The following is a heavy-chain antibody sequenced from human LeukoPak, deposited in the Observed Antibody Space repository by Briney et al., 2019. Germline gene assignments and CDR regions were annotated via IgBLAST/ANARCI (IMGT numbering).Heavy chain of an antibody. CDR3: ARARGVVIAPFDY. V-gene: IGHV4-39*07. Sequence: NTSETLSLTCSVSGDSLSSSHTYYWGWIRQPPGKGLEWIGSSYFRGSTYSSPSLRSRAVISVDTSKNQFSLKLSSVTAADTAVYYCARARGVVIAPFDYWGQGTLVTVSS. CDR1: GDSLSSSHTYY. CDR2: SYFRGST. D-gene: IGHD2-21*01. J-gene: IGHJ4*02.